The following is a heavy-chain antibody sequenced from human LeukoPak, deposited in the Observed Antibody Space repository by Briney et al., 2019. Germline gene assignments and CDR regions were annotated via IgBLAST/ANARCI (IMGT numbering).Heavy chain of an antibody. Sequence: ASVKVSCKASGYTFTSYYMHWVRQAPGQGLEWMGIINPSGGSTSYAQKFQSRVTMTRDTSTSTVYMELSSLRSEDTAVYYCARDLSSRYFDYWGQGTLVTVSS. CDR2: INPSGGST. CDR3: ARDLSSRYFDY. J-gene: IGHJ4*02. D-gene: IGHD6-13*01. CDR1: GYTFTSYY. V-gene: IGHV1-46*01.